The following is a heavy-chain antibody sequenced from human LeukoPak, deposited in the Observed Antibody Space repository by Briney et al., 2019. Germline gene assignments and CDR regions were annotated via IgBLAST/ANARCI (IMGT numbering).Heavy chain of an antibody. J-gene: IGHJ4*02. CDR3: ARSGYSYGYDFDFDY. Sequence: GESLKISCKGSGYNFTNFWIGWVGQMPGTGLEWMGIIYPGDSDTRYNPSFQGQVTISVDKSISTAYLQWSSLKASDTAMYYCARSGYSYGYDFDFDYWGQGTLVTVSS. CDR1: GYNFTNFW. CDR2: IYPGDSDT. V-gene: IGHV5-51*01. D-gene: IGHD5-18*01.